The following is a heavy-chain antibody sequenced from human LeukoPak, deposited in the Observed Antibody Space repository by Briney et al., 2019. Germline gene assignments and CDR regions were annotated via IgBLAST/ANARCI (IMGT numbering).Heavy chain of an antibody. CDR2: ISSSSSYI. Sequence: GGSLRLSCAASGFTFSRYSMNWVRQAPGKGLEWVSSISSSSSYIYYADSVKGRFTISRDNAKNSLYLQMNSLRAEDTAMYYCARDSSWHVPVPENPVAFDYWGQGTLVAVSS. CDR3: ARDSSWHVPVPENPVAFDY. D-gene: IGHD6-13*01. J-gene: IGHJ4*02. V-gene: IGHV3-21*01. CDR1: GFTFSRYS.